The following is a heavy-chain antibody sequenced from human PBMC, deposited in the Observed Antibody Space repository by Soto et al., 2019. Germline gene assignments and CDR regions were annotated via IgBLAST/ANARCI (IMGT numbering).Heavy chain of an antibody. D-gene: IGHD3-22*01. J-gene: IGHJ4*02. CDR1: GHPFLDFY. CDR3: ARIPYYYDTGRTDYF. V-gene: IGHV1-2*02. Sequence: QVQLVQSGAEVRKPGASVRVSCSPSGHPFLDFYVHWVRQAPGKGLEWLGWINPNTGATNYAQKFEGRVTVTRDMSINTAYMELTRLTSYDTAVYYCARIPYYYDTGRTDYFWGPGTLVTVSS. CDR2: INPNTGAT.